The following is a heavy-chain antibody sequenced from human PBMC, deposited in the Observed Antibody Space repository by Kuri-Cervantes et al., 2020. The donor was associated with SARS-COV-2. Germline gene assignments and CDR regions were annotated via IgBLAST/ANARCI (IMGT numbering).Heavy chain of an antibody. Sequence: GESLKISCAASGFTFSSYGMHWVRQAPGKGLEWVAFIRYDGSNKYYADSVKGRFTISRDNSKNTLYLQMNSLRAEDTAVYYRARVHSGYYREINGYWGQGTLVTVSS. V-gene: IGHV3-30*02. J-gene: IGHJ4*02. D-gene: IGHD3-3*01. CDR2: IRYDGSNK. CDR3: ARVHSGYYREINGY. CDR1: GFTFSSYG.